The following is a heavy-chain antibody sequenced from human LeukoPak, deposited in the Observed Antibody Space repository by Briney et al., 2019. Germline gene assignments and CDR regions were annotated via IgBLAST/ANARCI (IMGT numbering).Heavy chain of an antibody. V-gene: IGHV3-21*01. J-gene: IGHJ6*02. D-gene: IGHD3-10*01. CDR1: GFTFSSYS. CDR2: ISSSSSYI. Sequence: GGSLRLSCAASGFTFSSYSMNWVRQAPGKGLEWVSSISSSSSYIYYADSVKGRFIISRDNAKNSLYLQMNSLRAEDTAVYYCARATYYYGSGSYFKDFYYYYGMDVWGQGTTVTVSS. CDR3: ARATYYYGSGSYFKDFYYYYGMDV.